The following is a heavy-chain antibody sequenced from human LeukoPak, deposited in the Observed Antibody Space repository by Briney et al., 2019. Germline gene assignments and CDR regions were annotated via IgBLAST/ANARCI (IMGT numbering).Heavy chain of an antibody. CDR1: GGSISSGDYY. CDR2: IYYSGST. Sequence: SQTLSLTCTVSGGSISSGDYYWSWIRQPPGKGLEWIGYIYYSGSTYYNPSLKSRVTISVDTSKNQFSLKLSSVTAADTAVYYCARVGGYYDAFDIWGQGTMVTVSS. CDR3: ARVGGYYDAFDI. J-gene: IGHJ3*02. D-gene: IGHD3-10*01. V-gene: IGHV4-30-4*01.